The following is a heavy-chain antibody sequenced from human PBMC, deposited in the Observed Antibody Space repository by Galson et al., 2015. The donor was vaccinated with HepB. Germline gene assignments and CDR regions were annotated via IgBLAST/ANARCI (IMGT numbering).Heavy chain of an antibody. Sequence: SLRLSCAASGFNFSSDVMSWVRQAPGKGLEWVSTISDSGITTYYADSVQGRFTISRDNSKNTLYLQMNSLRAEDTAVYYCAKWDWMDYFDHWGQGPLVTVSS. CDR2: ISDSGITT. CDR3: AKWDWMDYFDH. CDR1: GFNFSSDV. V-gene: IGHV3-23*01. J-gene: IGHJ4*02. D-gene: IGHD3/OR15-3a*01.